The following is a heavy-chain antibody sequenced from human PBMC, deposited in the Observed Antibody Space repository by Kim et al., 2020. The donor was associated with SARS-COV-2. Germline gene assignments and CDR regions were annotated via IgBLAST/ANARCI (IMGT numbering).Heavy chain of an antibody. CDR2: IYYSGST. CDR3: ARLPTYDYVWGSSTGAFDI. V-gene: IGHV4-39*01. Sequence: SETLSLTCTVSGGSISSSSYYWGWIRQPPGKGLEWIGSIYYSGSTYYNPSLKSRVTISVDTSKNQFSLKLSSVTAADTAVYYCARLPTYDYVWGSSTGAFDIWGQGTMVTVSS. D-gene: IGHD3-16*01. CDR1: GGSISSSSYY. J-gene: IGHJ3*02.